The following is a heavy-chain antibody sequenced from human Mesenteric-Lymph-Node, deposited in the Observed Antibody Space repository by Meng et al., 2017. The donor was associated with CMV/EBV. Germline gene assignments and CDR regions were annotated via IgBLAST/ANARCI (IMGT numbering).Heavy chain of an antibody. CDR3: ARDGWLRGGGDAFDI. CDR1: GYTFTSYG. CDR2: ISAYNGNT. D-gene: IGHD5-12*01. Sequence: SGYTFTSYGNSWVRQAPGQGLEWMGGISAYNGNTNYAQKVQGRVTMTTDTSTSTAYMELRSLRSDDTAVYYCARDGWLRGGGDAFDIWGQGTMVTVSS. V-gene: IGHV1-18*01. J-gene: IGHJ3*02.